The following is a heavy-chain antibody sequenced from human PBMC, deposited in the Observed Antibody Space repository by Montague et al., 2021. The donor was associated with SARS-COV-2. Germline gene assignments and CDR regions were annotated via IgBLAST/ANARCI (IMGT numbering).Heavy chain of an antibody. V-gene: IGHV4-34*01. CDR3: ARGQVTVSGVLIFIPAAGHLDV. J-gene: IGHJ6*02. D-gene: IGHD3-3*01. CDR1: GGSFTDYY. Sequence: SETLSLTCAVYGGSFTDYYWTWIRQAPGKGLEWIGEIDHRGSATYSPSLKGRATLSVDTSKNQFSLNLQSVTAADTAVYYCARGQVTVSGVLIFIPAAGHLDVWGRGTSVLVS. CDR2: IDHRGSA.